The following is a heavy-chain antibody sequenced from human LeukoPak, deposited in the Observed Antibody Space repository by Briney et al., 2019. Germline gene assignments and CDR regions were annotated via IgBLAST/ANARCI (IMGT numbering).Heavy chain of an antibody. CDR3: ARKRCSGGSCYDDAFDI. J-gene: IGHJ3*02. Sequence: GGSLRLSCAASGFIFSNYDMHWVRQVSGKGLEWVSGIGSAGDTYYPGSVKGRFTISRENAKNSLSLEMNSLGVEDTALYYCARKRCSGGSCYDDAFDIWGQGTMVTVSS. CDR2: IGSAGDT. D-gene: IGHD2-15*01. V-gene: IGHV3-13*01. CDR1: GFIFSNYD.